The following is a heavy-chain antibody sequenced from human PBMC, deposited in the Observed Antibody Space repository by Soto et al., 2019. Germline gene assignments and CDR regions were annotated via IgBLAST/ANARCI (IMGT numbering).Heavy chain of an antibody. D-gene: IGHD6-13*01. CDR2: IYPGDSDT. Sequence: PGESLKISCKGSGYSFTSYWIGWVRQMPGKGLESMGIIYPGDSDTRYSPSFQGQVTISADKSISTAYLQWSSLKASDTAMYYCARMAAAGKQYYGMAVWGQGTTVTVAS. V-gene: IGHV5-51*01. CDR3: ARMAAAGKQYYGMAV. CDR1: GYSFTSYW. J-gene: IGHJ6*02.